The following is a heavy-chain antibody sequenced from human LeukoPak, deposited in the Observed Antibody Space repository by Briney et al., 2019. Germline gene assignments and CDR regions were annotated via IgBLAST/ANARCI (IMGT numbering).Heavy chain of an antibody. CDR2: INWGSDSI. CDR1: GFTFDDYA. Sequence: GRSLRLSCAVSGFTFDDYAMHWVRQAPGKGLEWVSGINWGSDSIGYADSVKGRFTISRDNAKNSLYLQMSSLRDEDTAFYYCAINGGGDCGYGYFDYWGQGALVTVSS. V-gene: IGHV3-9*01. J-gene: IGHJ4*02. CDR3: AINGGGDCGYGYFDY. D-gene: IGHD5-12*01.